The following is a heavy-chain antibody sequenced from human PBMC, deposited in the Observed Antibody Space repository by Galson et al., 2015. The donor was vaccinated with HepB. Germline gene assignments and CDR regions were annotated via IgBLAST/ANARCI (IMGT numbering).Heavy chain of an antibody. J-gene: IGHJ4*01. CDR1: GFTVSSNY. D-gene: IGHD3-10*01. CDR3: ARVDLYYGSRRSGY. V-gene: IGHV3-53*01. CDR2: IYSGGIT. Sequence: SLRLSCAASGFTVSSNYMTWVRQAPGKGLEWVSIIYSGGITYYADSVKGRFTISRGNSKNTLYLQMNSLRVEDTAVYYCARVDLYYGSRRSGYWGQGTLVTVSS.